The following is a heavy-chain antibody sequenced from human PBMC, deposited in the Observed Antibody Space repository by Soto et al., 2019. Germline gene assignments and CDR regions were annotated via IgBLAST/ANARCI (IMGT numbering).Heavy chain of an antibody. CDR3: ARALGEATSSYWFDP. Sequence: ASVKVSCKASGGTFSSYAISWVRQAPGQGHKWMGGIIPIFSTANYAQKFQGRVTITADESTSTAYMELSSLRSEDTAVYYCARALGEATSSYWFDPWGQETLVTVSS. D-gene: IGHD5-12*01. CDR2: IIPIFSTA. V-gene: IGHV1-69*13. J-gene: IGHJ5*02. CDR1: GGTFSSYA.